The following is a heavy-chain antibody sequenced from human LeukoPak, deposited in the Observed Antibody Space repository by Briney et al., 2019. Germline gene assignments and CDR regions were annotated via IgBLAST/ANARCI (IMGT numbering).Heavy chain of an antibody. V-gene: IGHV3-74*01. CDR1: GFTFNRFW. CDR3: AREDVDITVATSGAFDI. Sequence: GGSLRLSCAASGFTFNRFWMHWVRQAPGKGLVWVSRIISDGSSTNYADSVKGRFTISRDNAKNTLYLQMNSLRAEGTALYYCAREDVDITVATSGAFDIWGQGTMVTVFS. CDR2: IISDGSST. J-gene: IGHJ3*02. D-gene: IGHD6-19*01.